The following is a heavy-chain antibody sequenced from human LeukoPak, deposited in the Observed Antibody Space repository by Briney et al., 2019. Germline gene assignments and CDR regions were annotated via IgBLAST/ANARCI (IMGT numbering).Heavy chain of an antibody. D-gene: IGHD3-22*01. V-gene: IGHV1-2*02. CDR3: AREAYYYDSSGYLDY. J-gene: IGHJ4*02. CDR1: GYTFTGYY. Sequence: ASVKVSCKASGYTFTGYYMHWVRQAPGQGLEWMGWINPNSGGTNYAQKFQGRVTMTRDTSISTAYMELSRLRSDDTAVYYCAREAYYYDSSGYLDYWGQGALVTVSS. CDR2: INPNSGGT.